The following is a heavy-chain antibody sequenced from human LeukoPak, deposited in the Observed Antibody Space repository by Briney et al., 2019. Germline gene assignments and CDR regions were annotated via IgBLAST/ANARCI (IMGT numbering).Heavy chain of an antibody. CDR2: ISGSGGST. CDR1: GFTFSSYG. D-gene: IGHD5-12*01. V-gene: IGHV3-23*01. J-gene: IGHJ6*03. CDR3: AKGSGYDYYYYYYMDV. Sequence: TGGSLRLSCAASGFTFSSYGMSWVRQAPGKGLEWVSAISGSGGSTYYADSVKGRFTISRDNSKNTLYLQMNSLRAEDTAVYYCAKGSGYDYYYYYYMDVWGKGTTVTVSS.